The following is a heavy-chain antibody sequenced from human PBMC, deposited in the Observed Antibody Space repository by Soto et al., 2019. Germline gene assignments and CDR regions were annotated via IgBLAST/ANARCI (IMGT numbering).Heavy chain of an antibody. CDR2: IDPSDSYT. J-gene: IGHJ6*02. D-gene: IGHD6-19*01. V-gene: IGHV5-10-1*01. Sequence: GESLKISCKGSGYSFTSYWISWVRQMPGKGLEWMGRIDPSDSYTNYSPSFQGHVTISADKSISTAYLRWSSLKASDTAMYYCARYGVAGTGDYYYYGMDVWGQGTTVTVSS. CDR3: ARYGVAGTGDYYYYGMDV. CDR1: GYSFTSYW.